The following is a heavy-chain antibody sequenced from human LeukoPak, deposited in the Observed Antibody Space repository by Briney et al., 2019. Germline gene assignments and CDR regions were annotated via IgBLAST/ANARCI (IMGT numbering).Heavy chain of an antibody. CDR3: ARDHLGALVL. D-gene: IGHD1-26*01. CDR2: INPNSGGT. Sequence: ASVKVSCKVSGYTLTELSMHWVRQAPGQGLEWMGWINPNSGGTNYAQKFQGRVTMTRDTSISTAYMELSRLRSDDTAVYYCARDHLGALVLWGQGTLVTVSS. CDR1: GYTLTELS. J-gene: IGHJ4*02. V-gene: IGHV1-2*02.